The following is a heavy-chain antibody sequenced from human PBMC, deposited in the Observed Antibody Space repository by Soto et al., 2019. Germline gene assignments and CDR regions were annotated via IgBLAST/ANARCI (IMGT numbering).Heavy chain of an antibody. Sequence: SDTLSLTCAVSGVSISSSNWWSWVRHPPGKGLEWIGEIYHSGSTNYNPSLKSRVTISVDKSKNQFSLKLSSVTAADTAVYYCARDPLGCWFDPWGQGTLVTVSS. CDR3: ARDPLGCWFDP. V-gene: IGHV4-4*02. CDR1: GVSISSSNW. D-gene: IGHD3-16*01. J-gene: IGHJ5*02. CDR2: IYHSGST.